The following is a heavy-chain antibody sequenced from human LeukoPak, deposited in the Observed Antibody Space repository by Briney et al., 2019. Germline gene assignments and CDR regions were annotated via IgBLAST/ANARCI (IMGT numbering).Heavy chain of an antibody. J-gene: IGHJ6*02. CDR1: GGSISSGGYY. CDR2: IYYSGST. V-gene: IGHV4-31*03. CDR3: ARHGRYFVRGGMDV. D-gene: IGHD3-9*01. Sequence: SQTLSLTCTVSGGSISSGGYYWSWIRQHPGKGLEWIGYIYYSGSTYYNPSLKSRVTISVDTSKNQFSLKLSSVTAADTAVYYCARHGRYFVRGGMDVWGQGTTVTVSS.